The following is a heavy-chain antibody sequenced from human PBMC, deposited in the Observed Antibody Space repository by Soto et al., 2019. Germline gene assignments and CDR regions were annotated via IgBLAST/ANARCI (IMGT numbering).Heavy chain of an antibody. CDR2: ISYDGSNK. CDR1: GFTFSSYA. CDR3: ARDFRGGATTYYGMDV. D-gene: IGHD1-26*01. J-gene: IGHJ6*02. Sequence: QVQLVESGGGVVQPGRSLRLSSAASGFTFSSYAMHWVRQAPGKGLEWVAVISYDGSNKYYADSVKGRFTISRDNSKNTLYLQMNSLRAEDTAVYYCARDFRGGATTYYGMDVWGQGTTVTVSS. V-gene: IGHV3-30-3*01.